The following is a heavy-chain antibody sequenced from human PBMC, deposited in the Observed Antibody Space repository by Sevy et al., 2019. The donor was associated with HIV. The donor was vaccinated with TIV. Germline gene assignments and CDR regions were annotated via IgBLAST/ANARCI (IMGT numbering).Heavy chain of an antibody. CDR1: GFTFSIAW. CDR2: IKSKTDVGTT. CDR3: TTDGLFAP. Sequence: GESLKISCAASGFTFSIAWMSWVRQVPGKGLEWVGRIKSKTDVGTTDYAAPVKGRFTISRDDSKTTLYLQMNNLKTEDTAVYYCTTDGLFAPWGQGTLVTVSS. J-gene: IGHJ5*02. V-gene: IGHV3-15*01.